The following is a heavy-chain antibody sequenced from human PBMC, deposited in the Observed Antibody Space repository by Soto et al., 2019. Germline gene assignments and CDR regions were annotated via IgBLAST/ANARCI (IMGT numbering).Heavy chain of an antibody. Sequence: GGSLRLSCAASGFTFSSYAMHWVRQAPGKGLEWVAVISYDGSNKYYADSVKGRFTISRDNSKNTLYLQMNSLRAEDTAVYYCAGAYDSSGHNLFDYWGQGTLVTVSS. D-gene: IGHD3-22*01. V-gene: IGHV3-30-3*01. CDR2: ISYDGSNK. CDR1: GFTFSSYA. J-gene: IGHJ4*02. CDR3: AGAYDSSGHNLFDY.